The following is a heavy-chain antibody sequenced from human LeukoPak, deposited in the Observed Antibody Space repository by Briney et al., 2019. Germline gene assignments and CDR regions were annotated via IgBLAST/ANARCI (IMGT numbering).Heavy chain of an antibody. J-gene: IGHJ5*02. D-gene: IGHD3-10*01. CDR1: GGSISSGGYS. Sequence: SETLSLTCAVSGGSISSGGYSWSWIRQPPGKGLEWIGYIHHSGSTYYNPSLKSRVIISVDTSKNQFSLKLNSVTAADTAVYYCATYGSGSYRFDPWGQGTLVTVSS. V-gene: IGHV4-30-2*05. CDR2: IHHSGST. CDR3: ATYGSGSYRFDP.